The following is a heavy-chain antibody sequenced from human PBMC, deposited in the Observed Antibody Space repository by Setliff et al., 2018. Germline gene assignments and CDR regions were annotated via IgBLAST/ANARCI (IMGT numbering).Heavy chain of an antibody. Sequence: ASVKVSCKASGYTFSSYGISWVRQAPGQGLEWMGGFDFEDGETIYAHKFQGRVTMTEDTSTDTAYMELRSLRSDDTAVYFCARAGKYFDDTSGYYYDRDYYFYMDVWGKGTTVTVSS. D-gene: IGHD3-22*01. V-gene: IGHV1-18*01. CDR3: ARAGKYFDDTSGYYYDRDYYFYMDV. CDR2: FDFEDGET. CDR1: GYTFSSYG. J-gene: IGHJ6*03.